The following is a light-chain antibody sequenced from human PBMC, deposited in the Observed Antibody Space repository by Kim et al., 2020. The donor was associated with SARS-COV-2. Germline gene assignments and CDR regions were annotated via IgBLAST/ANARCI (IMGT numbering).Light chain of an antibody. CDR3: AAWADSVNGVV. V-gene: IGLV1-44*01. J-gene: IGLJ2*01. CDR2: NNG. CDR1: SSSVGSNA. Sequence: GQWITISCSGSSSSVGSNAVHWYQRLPQPAPKLLISNNGERPSGVPDRFSGSKSGTSASLSISGFRSEDEADYYCAAWADSVNGVVFGGGTQLTVL.